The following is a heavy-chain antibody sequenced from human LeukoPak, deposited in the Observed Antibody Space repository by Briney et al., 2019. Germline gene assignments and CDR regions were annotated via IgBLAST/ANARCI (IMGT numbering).Heavy chain of an antibody. J-gene: IGHJ3*02. CDR3: ASPDSSSRDAFDI. V-gene: IGHV1-2*02. Sequence: ASVKVSCKASGYTFTGYYMHWVRQAPGQGLEWMGWINPNSGGTNYAQKFQGRVTMTRDTSISTAYMELSSLRSEDTAVYYCASPDSSSRDAFDIWGQGTMVTVSS. D-gene: IGHD6-6*01. CDR1: GYTFTGYY. CDR2: INPNSGGT.